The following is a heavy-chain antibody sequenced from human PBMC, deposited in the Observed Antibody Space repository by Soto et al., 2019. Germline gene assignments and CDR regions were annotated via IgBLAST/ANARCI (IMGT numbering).Heavy chain of an antibody. CDR2: TFYRSKWYY. CDR3: ARPRLGATILSGFDS. D-gene: IGHD5-12*01. CDR1: GDSVSSNSAA. V-gene: IGHV6-1*01. J-gene: IGHJ4*02. Sequence: PSQTLSLTCAISGDSVSSNSAAWSWIRQSPSRGLEWLGRTFYRSKWYYNYAVSVESRVTISVDTSKNQFSLKLTSVTAADTAVYFCARPRLGATILSGFDSWGQGIVVTVSS.